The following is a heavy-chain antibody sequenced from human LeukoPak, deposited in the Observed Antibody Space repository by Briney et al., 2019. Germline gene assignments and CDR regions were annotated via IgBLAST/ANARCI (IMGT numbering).Heavy chain of an antibody. Sequence: GGSLRLSCAASGXTFSSYGMNWVRQAPGKGLEWVSTISGSGGTTYYADYVKGRFTISRDNSKNTLYLQMNSLRAEDTAVYYCAKILGGSPRGYFDYWGQGTLVTVSS. CDR1: GXTFSSYG. V-gene: IGHV3-23*01. CDR3: AKILGGSPRGYFDY. J-gene: IGHJ4*02. CDR2: ISGSGGTT. D-gene: IGHD1-26*01.